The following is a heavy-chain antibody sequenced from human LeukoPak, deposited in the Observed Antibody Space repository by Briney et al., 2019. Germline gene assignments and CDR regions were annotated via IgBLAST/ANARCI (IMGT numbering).Heavy chain of an antibody. CDR3: ARSGGEDCRTTICYAFDI. Sequence: SEILSLTCAVYGGSFSGYSWNWIRQPPGKGLEWIGAINHSGSTNYNPSLKSRVTISVDTSKNQFSLKLTSVTAADTAVYYCARSGGEDCRTTICYAFDIWGQGTMVTASS. CDR2: INHSGST. J-gene: IGHJ3*02. CDR1: GGSFSGYS. V-gene: IGHV4-34*01. D-gene: IGHD2-2*01.